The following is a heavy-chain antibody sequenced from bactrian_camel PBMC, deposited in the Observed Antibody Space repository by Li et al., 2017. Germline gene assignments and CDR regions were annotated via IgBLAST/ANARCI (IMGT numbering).Heavy chain of an antibody. Sequence: HVQLVESGGGSVQIGESLRLSCAGSADTYSNYCMAWFRQAPGKEREGVAAIYHGGGATAYADSVRGRFTISQDNAEKTVHLQMNSLKPEDTAMYYCAADHQSWYACRWSVKTPDRYTYWGQGTQVTVS. D-gene: IGHD1*01. CDR1: ADTYSNYC. V-gene: IGHV3S6*01. J-gene: IGHJ4*01. CDR3: AADHQSWYACRWSVKTPDRYTY. CDR2: IYHGGGAT.